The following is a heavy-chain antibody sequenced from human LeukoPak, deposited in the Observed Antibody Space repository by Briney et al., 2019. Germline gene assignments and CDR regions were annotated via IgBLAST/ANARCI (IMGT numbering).Heavy chain of an antibody. J-gene: IGHJ3*02. CDR2: IRYDGSNK. CDR3: ARPTYKQWLANKDLDAFDI. Sequence: GGSLRLSCAASGFTFSNAWMSWVRQAPGKGLEWVAFIRYDGSNKYYADSVKGRFTISRDNSKNTLYLQMNSLRAEDTAVYYCARPTYKQWLANKDLDAFDIWGQGTMVTVSS. V-gene: IGHV3-30*02. CDR1: GFTFSNAW. D-gene: IGHD6-19*01.